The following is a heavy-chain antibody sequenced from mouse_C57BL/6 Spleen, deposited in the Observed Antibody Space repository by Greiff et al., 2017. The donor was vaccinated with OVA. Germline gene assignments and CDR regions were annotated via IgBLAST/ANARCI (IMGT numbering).Heavy chain of an antibody. Sequence: EVKLQESGGGLVKPGGSLKLSCAASGFTFSSYTMSWVRQTPEKRLEWVATISGGGGNTYYPDSVKGRFTISRDNAKNTLYLQMSSLRSEDTALYYCARGAYYSNYVGFAYWGQGTLVTVSA. CDR1: GFTFSSYT. D-gene: IGHD2-5*01. V-gene: IGHV5-9*01. CDR2: ISGGGGNT. J-gene: IGHJ3*01. CDR3: ARGAYYSNYVGFAY.